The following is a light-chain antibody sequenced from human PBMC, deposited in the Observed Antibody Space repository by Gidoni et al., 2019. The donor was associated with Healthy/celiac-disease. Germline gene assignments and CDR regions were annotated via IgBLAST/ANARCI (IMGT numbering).Light chain of an antibody. CDR3: QQYNSYSRT. V-gene: IGKV1-5*03. J-gene: IGKJ1*01. CDR1: HSISSW. CDR2: KAS. Sequence: IQMTQPPSTLSASVGDRVTITCRASHSISSWLAWYQQKPGKAPKLLIYKASSLESGVPSRFSGSGSGTEFTLTISSLQPDDFATYYCQQYNSYSRTFXQXTKVXIK.